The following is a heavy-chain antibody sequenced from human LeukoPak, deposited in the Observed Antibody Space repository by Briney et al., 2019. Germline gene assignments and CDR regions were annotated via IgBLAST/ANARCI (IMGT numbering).Heavy chain of an antibody. CDR2: IRHDGINK. CDR1: GFTFSSYG. CDR3: ARKALGGSSDHDAFDI. J-gene: IGHJ3*02. V-gene: IGHV3-30*02. Sequence: GGSLRLSCAASGFTFSSYGMHWVRQAPGKGLEWVAYIRHDGINKEYTDSVKGRFTISRDNSKNTLYLQMNSLRAEDTAVYFCARKALGGSSDHDAFDIWGQGTMVTVSS. D-gene: IGHD2-2*01.